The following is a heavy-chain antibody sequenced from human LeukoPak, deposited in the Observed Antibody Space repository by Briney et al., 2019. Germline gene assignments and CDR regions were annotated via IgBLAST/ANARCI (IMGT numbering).Heavy chain of an antibody. CDR1: GGSISSGGYS. CDR3: ARDLAGSGSYYPLDY. CDR2: IYHSGST. J-gene: IGHJ4*02. V-gene: IGHV4-30-2*01. Sequence: PSETLSLTCAVSGGSISSGGYSWSWIRQPPGKGLEWIGYIYHSGSTYYNPSLKSRVTISVDRSKNQFSLKLSSVTAADTAVYYCARDLAGSGSYYPLDYWGQGTLVTVSS. D-gene: IGHD1-26*01.